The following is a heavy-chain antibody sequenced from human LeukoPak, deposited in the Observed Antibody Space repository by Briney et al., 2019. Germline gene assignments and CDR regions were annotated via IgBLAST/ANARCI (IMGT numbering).Heavy chain of an antibody. V-gene: IGHV4-34*01. D-gene: IGHD3-3*01. Sequence: SETLSLTCAVYGGSFSGYYWSWIRQPPGKGLEWIGEINHSGSTNYNPSLKSRVTISVDTSKNQFSLKLSSVTAEDTAVYYCAGPPEGRFLDRPGYYHYMDVWGKGTTVTVSS. CDR1: GGSFSGYY. CDR3: AGPPEGRFLDRPGYYHYMDV. J-gene: IGHJ6*03. CDR2: INHSGST.